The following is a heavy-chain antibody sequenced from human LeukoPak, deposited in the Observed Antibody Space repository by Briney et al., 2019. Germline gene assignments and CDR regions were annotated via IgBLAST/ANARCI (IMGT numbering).Heavy chain of an antibody. J-gene: IGHJ6*02. V-gene: IGHV4-39*07. CDR3: ARASFIAARPGRGMDV. Sequence: SETLSLTCTVSGGSISGSNYYWAWIRQPPGKGLEWIGSIYYSGNTYCNPSLKSRVTISVDTSKNQFSLKLSSVTAADTAVYYCARASFIAARPGRGMDVWGQGTTVTVSS. CDR1: GGSISGSNYY. CDR2: IYYSGNT. D-gene: IGHD6-6*01.